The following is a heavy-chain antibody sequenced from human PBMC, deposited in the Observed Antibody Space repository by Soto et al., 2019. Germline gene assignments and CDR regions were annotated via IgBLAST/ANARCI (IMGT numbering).Heavy chain of an antibody. J-gene: IGHJ4*02. Sequence: PSETLSLTCTVSGGSISSGGYYWSWIRQHPGRGLEWIGYVYFTGKTYYSPALESRITISVDTSKNQFSLNLKSVTAADTAVYYCARGSLEGAPAFDYWGQGTLVTVSS. CDR1: GGSISSGGYY. CDR3: ARGSLEGAPAFDY. D-gene: IGHD1-26*01. V-gene: IGHV4-31*03. CDR2: VYFTGKT.